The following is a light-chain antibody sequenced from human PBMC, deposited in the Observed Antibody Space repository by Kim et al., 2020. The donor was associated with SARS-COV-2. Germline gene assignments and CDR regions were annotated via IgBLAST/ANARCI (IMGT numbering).Light chain of an antibody. CDR3: CSYAPPNTLL. J-gene: IGLJ2*01. CDR1: SNVLRNHTL. CDR2: EVP. Sequence: GPSLTITSPGTSNVLRNHTLVAWYQQHPGNAPQLLISEVPNRPPGVSDRFSGSRSGDTASLTISGLQAEDEADYSCCSYAPPNTLLFGGGTQLTVL. V-gene: IGLV2-23*02.